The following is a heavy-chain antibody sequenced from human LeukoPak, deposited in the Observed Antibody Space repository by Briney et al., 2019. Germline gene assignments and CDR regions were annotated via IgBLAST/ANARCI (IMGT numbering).Heavy chain of an antibody. D-gene: IGHD6-13*01. CDR1: GYSFTSYW. V-gene: IGHV5-51*01. CDR3: ARQTWQQLSKPDNWFDP. J-gene: IGHJ5*02. Sequence: AGESLKISCKGSGYSFTSYWIGWVRQMPGKGLGWMGTIYPGDSDTRYSPSFQGQVTISADKSISTAYLQWSSLKASDTAMYYCARQTWQQLSKPDNWFDPWGQGTLVTVSS. CDR2: IYPGDSDT.